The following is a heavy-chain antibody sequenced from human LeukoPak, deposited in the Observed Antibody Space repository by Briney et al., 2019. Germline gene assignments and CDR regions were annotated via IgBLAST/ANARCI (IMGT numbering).Heavy chain of an antibody. Sequence: GGSLRLSCAASGFTFSTYSMNRVRQAPGKGLEWVSSISSSGTYIYYADSVKGRFTISRDNAKNSLYLQMNSLRAEDTAVYYCARSGRTRYYLDYFDYWGQGTLVTVSS. D-gene: IGHD3/OR15-3a*01. V-gene: IGHV3-21*01. J-gene: IGHJ4*02. CDR2: ISSSGTYI. CDR3: ARSGRTRYYLDYFDY. CDR1: GFTFSTYS.